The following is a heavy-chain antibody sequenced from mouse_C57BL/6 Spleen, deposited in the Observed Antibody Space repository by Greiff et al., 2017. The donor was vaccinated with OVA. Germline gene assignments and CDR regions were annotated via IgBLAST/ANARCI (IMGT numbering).Heavy chain of an antibody. CDR1: GYTFTSYW. D-gene: IGHD1-1*01. CDR2: INPSNGGT. CDR3: AKGITTVVATKGVDY. J-gene: IGHJ2*01. V-gene: IGHV1-53*01. Sequence: VQLQQPGTELVKPGASVKLSCKASGYTFTSYWMHWVKQRPGQGLEWIGNINPSNGGTNYNEKFKSKATLTVDKSSSTAYMQLSSLTSEDSAVYYCAKGITTVVATKGVDYWGQGTTLTVSS.